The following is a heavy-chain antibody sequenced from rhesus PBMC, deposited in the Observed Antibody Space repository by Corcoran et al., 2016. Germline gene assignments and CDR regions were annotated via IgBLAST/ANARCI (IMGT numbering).Heavy chain of an antibody. Sequence: QVTLKESGPALVKPTQTLTLTCTFSGFSISTSGMGVGWIRQPPGKALEWLALLYWDDDKYYSTSLKSTLTIYKDTSKNQVVLTMTNMDPVDTATYYCARMYSSGCFDYWGQGVLVTVSS. CDR3: ARMYSSGCFDY. CDR1: GFSISTSGMG. V-gene: IGHV2-174*01. CDR2: LYWDDDK. J-gene: IGHJ4*01. D-gene: IGHD6-31*01.